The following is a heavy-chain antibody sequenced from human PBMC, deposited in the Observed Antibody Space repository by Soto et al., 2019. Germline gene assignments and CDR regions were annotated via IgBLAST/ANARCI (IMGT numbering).Heavy chain of an antibody. Sequence: GGSLRLSCAASGFTFSNAWMSWVRQAPGKGLEWVGRIKSKTDGGTTDYAAPVKGRFTISRDDSKNTLYLQMNSLKTEDTAVYYCTAPRVDYDILTGYPSPSNFDYWGQGTLVTVSS. V-gene: IGHV3-15*01. CDR2: IKSKTDGGTT. CDR1: GFTFSNAW. CDR3: TAPRVDYDILTGYPSPSNFDY. J-gene: IGHJ4*02. D-gene: IGHD3-9*01.